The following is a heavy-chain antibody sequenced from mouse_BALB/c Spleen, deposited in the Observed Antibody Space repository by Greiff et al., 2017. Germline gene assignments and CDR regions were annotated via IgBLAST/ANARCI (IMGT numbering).Heavy chain of an antibody. Sequence: EVKLVESGGGLVQPGGSLKLSCAASGFTFSSYGMSWVRQTPDKRLELVATINSNGGSTYYPDSVKGRFTISRDNAKNTLYLQMSSLKSEDTAMYYCARDRGNLFGLYWGQGTTLTGSS. CDR1: GFTFSSYG. CDR2: INSNGGST. CDR3: ARDRGNLFGLY. V-gene: IGHV5-6-3*01. J-gene: IGHJ2*01. D-gene: IGHD1-1*01.